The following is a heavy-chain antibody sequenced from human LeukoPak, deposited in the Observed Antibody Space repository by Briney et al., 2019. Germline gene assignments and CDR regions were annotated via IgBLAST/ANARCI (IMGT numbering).Heavy chain of an antibody. CDR1: GYTFTSYY. V-gene: IGHV1-46*01. Sequence: RASVRVSCKASGYTFTSYYMHWVRQAPGQGLEWMGIINPSGGSTSYAQKFQGRVTMTRDMSTSTVYMELSSLRSEDTAVYYCARALNEFCSGGICYSYYFDYWGQGTLVTVSS. CDR2: INPSGGST. D-gene: IGHD2-15*01. CDR3: ARALNEFCSGGICYSYYFDY. J-gene: IGHJ4*02.